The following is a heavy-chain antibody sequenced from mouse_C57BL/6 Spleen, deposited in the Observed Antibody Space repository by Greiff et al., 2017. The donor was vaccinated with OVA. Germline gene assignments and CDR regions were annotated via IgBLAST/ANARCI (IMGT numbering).Heavy chain of an antibody. CDR2: INPSSGYT. J-gene: IGHJ4*01. D-gene: IGHD1-1*01. CDR3: ARGSSWAMDY. Sequence: QVQLQQSGAELAKPGASVKLSCKASGYTFTSYWMHWVKQRPGQGLEWIGYINPSSGYTKYNQKFKDKAILTADKSSSTAYMQLSSLTYEDSAVYYCARGSSWAMDYWGQGTSVTVSS. CDR1: GYTFTSYW. V-gene: IGHV1-7*01.